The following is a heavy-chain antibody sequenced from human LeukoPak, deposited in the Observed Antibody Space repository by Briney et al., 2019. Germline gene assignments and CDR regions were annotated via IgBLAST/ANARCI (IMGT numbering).Heavy chain of an antibody. J-gene: IGHJ4*02. CDR3: ARGGEANYYDTSGYYLYYY. CDR1: GGTFSNYA. Sequence: GASVKVSCKASGGTFSNYAISWVRQAPGQGLEWMGRIIPIFGTTNYAQKFQGRVTITTDESTSTAYMELSSLRSEDTAVYYCARGGEANYYDTSGYYLYYYWGQGTPVTVSS. CDR2: IIPIFGTT. V-gene: IGHV1-69*05. D-gene: IGHD3-22*01.